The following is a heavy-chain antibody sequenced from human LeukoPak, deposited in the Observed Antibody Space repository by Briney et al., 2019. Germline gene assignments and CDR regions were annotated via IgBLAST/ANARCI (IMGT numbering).Heavy chain of an antibody. D-gene: IGHD1-1*01. CDR2: INSDGSST. CDR3: ARGNSGFDY. CDR1: GFTFSNYA. J-gene: IGHJ4*02. V-gene: IGHV3-74*01. Sequence: GGSLRLSCEASGFTFSNYAMNWVRQAPGKGLEWVSRINSDGSSTTYADSVKGRFTISRDNAKNTLYLQMNSLRVDDTAVYYCARGNSGFDYWGQGTLVTVSS.